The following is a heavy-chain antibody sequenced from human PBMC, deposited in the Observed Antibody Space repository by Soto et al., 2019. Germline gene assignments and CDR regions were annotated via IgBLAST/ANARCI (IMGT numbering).Heavy chain of an antibody. Sequence: QLQLQESGPGLVKPSETLSLTCTVSGGSISSSSYYWGWIRQPPGKGLEWIGSIYYSGSTYYNPSLKSRVTISVDTSKNQFSLKLSSVTAADTAVYYCATGGGYSGSTTINWFDPWGQGTLVTVSS. J-gene: IGHJ5*02. CDR3: ATGGGYSGSTTINWFDP. CDR2: IYYSGST. D-gene: IGHD5-12*01. V-gene: IGHV4-39*01. CDR1: GGSISSSSYY.